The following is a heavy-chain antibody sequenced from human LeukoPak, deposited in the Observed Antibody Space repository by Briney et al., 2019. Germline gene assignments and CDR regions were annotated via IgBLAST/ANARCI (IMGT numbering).Heavy chain of an antibody. V-gene: IGHV3-23*01. CDR2: ISGSGGST. J-gene: IGHJ2*01. D-gene: IGHD5-18*01. Sequence: GGSLRLSCAASGFTFSSYAMSWVRQAPGKGLERVSAISGSGGSTYYEDSLKGRFTISRDNAKNTLYLQMNSLRAEATAVYYCAKPHLGYSMGHWYFDLWGRGTLVTVSS. CDR1: GFTFSSYA. CDR3: AKPHLGYSMGHWYFDL.